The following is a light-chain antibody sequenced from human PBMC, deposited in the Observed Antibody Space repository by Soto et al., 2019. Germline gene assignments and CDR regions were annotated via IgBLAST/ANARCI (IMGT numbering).Light chain of an antibody. Sequence: IVLTQSPGTLSWSVGERVTLSCRASQSVSSYLAWYQQTPGQAPRLLIYDTSNIATGTPDRFSGSGSGTDFTLTISRLEPEDFTGYACQQYVSSPLTFGGGTTVEIK. CDR3: QQYVSSPLT. CDR2: DTS. J-gene: IGKJ4*01. V-gene: IGKV3-20*01. CDR1: QSVSSY.